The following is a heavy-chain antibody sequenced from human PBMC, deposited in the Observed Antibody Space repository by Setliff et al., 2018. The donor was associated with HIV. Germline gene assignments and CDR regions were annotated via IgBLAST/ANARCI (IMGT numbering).Heavy chain of an antibody. J-gene: IGHJ4*02. V-gene: IGHV4-59*11. Sequence: SETLSLTCNVSGGSISSHYWSWIRQPPGKGLEWIGYIYYSGSTNYNPSLKSRVTISVDTSKTQFSLKLSSVTAADTAVYYCARGDGSYLDWWGQGTLVTVSS. D-gene: IGHD1-26*01. CDR3: ARGDGSYLDW. CDR2: IYYSGST. CDR1: GGSISSHY.